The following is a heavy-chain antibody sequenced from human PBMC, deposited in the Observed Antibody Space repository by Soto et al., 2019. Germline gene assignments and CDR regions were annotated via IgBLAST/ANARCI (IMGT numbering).Heavy chain of an antibody. J-gene: IGHJ4*02. Sequence: SETLSLTCTVSGGSVSSGSYYWSWIRQPPGKGLEWIGYIYYSGSTNYNPSLKSRVTMSVDTSKNQFSLKLSSVTAADTAVYYCARFSFSSSWETDYWGQGTLVTVSS. CDR2: IYYSGST. CDR1: GGSVSSGSYY. D-gene: IGHD6-13*01. V-gene: IGHV4-61*01. CDR3: ARFSFSSSWETDY.